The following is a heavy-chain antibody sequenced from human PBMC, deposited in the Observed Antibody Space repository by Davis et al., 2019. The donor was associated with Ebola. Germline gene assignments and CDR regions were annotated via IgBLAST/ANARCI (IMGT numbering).Heavy chain of an antibody. CDR3: AKEVNSRAHSGAFDI. D-gene: IGHD3-10*01. CDR2: ISWDSGSI. Sequence: PGGSLRLSWVASGFSFDDYAMHWVRQTPGKGLEWVSGISWDSGSIGYADSVRGRFTISRDNAKNSLSLQMNSLRAEDMAFYYCAKEVNSRAHSGAFDIWGQGTMVTVSS. V-gene: IGHV3-9*03. CDR1: GFSFDDYA. J-gene: IGHJ3*02.